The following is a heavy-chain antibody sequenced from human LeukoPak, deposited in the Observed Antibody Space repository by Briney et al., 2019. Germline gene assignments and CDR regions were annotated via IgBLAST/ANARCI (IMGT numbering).Heavy chain of an antibody. CDR3: AKVGYGDYGEFDY. CDR1: GFSFGNHA. Sequence: GGSLRLSCAASGFSFGNHAMIWVRQAPGKGLEWVAVISYDGSNKYHADSVKGRFTISRDNSKNTLYLQMNSLRAEDTAVYYCAKVGYGDYGEFDYWGQGTLVTVSS. J-gene: IGHJ4*02. D-gene: IGHD4-17*01. V-gene: IGHV3-30*18. CDR2: ISYDGSNK.